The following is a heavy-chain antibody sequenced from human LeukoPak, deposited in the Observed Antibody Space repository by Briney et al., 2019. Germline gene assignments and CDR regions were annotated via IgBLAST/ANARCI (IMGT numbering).Heavy chain of an antibody. V-gene: IGHV1-69*04. CDR2: IIPILGIA. CDR3: ARLVVTAIPVLDS. Sequence: SVKVSCQASGGTFSSYGISWVRQAPGQGLEWMGRIIPILGIASCAQKFQGRVTITADKSTSTAYMELSSLRSEDSAVYYCARLVVTAIPVLDSWGLGTLVTVSS. CDR1: GGTFSSYG. J-gene: IGHJ4*02. D-gene: IGHD2-21*02.